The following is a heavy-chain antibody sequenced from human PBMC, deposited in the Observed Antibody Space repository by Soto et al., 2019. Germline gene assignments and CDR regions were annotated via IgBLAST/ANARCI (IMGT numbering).Heavy chain of an antibody. CDR2: IIPIFGTA. CDR3: ARGGPHIVVVPAAILDYFDY. J-gene: IGHJ4*02. V-gene: IGHV1-69*13. CDR1: GGTFSSYA. D-gene: IGHD2-2*02. Sequence: ASVKVSCKASGGTFSSYAISWVRQAPGQGLEWMGGIIPIFGTANYAQKFQGRVTITADESTSTAYMELSSLRSEDTAVYYCARGGPHIVVVPAAILDYFDYWGQGTLVTVSS.